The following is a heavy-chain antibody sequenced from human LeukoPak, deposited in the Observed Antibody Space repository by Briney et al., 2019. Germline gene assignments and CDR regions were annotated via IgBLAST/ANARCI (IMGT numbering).Heavy chain of an antibody. Sequence: PSETLSLTCTASGGSISSSSYYWGWIRQPPGKGLEWIGSIYYSGSTYYNPSLKSRVTISVDTSKNQFSLKLSSVTAADTAVYYCARSAPYSYYYYYMDVWGEGTTVTVSS. D-gene: IGHD2-15*01. CDR2: IYYSGST. CDR1: GGSISSSSYY. J-gene: IGHJ6*03. CDR3: ARSAPYSYYYYYMDV. V-gene: IGHV4-39*07.